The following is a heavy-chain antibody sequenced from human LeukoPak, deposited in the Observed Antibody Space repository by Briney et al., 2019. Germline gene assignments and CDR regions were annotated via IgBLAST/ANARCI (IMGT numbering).Heavy chain of an antibody. CDR2: TSASGNT. Sequence: PSETLSLTCAVSGGSIPNYYWSWIRQPAGKGLEWIGRTSASGNTNYNPSLKSRVTMSADTSKNQFSLKLTPVTAADTAVYYCAREATMAVWGQGTLVTVSS. D-gene: IGHD3-10*01. V-gene: IGHV4-4*07. CDR3: AREATMAV. J-gene: IGHJ4*02. CDR1: GGSIPNYY.